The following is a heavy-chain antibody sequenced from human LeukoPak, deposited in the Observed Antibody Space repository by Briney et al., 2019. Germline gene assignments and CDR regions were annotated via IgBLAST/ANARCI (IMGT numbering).Heavy chain of an antibody. D-gene: IGHD5-18*01. CDR3: ARQMDTAMVYYYYYMDV. CDR2: IYHSGST. CDR1: GYSISSGYY. J-gene: IGHJ6*03. V-gene: IGHV4-38-2*01. Sequence: SETLSLTCAVSGYSISSGYYWGWIRQPPGKGLEWIGSIYHSGSTYYNPSLKSRVTISVDKSKNQFSLKLSSATATDTAVYYCARQMDTAMVYYYYYMDVWGKGTTVTVSS.